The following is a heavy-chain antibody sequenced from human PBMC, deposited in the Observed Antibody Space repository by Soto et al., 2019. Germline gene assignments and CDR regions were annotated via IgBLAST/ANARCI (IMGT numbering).Heavy chain of an antibody. V-gene: IGHV1-69*12. D-gene: IGHD3-3*01. J-gene: IGHJ5*02. CDR3: VASYDFWSGYPRGIWFDP. CDR2: IIPIFGTA. Sequence: QVQLVQSGAEVKKPGSSVKVSCKASGGTFSSYAISWVRQAPGQGLEWMGGIIPIFGTANYAQKFQGRVTITADEXTXTXXMELSSLRSEDTAVYYCVASYDFWSGYPRGIWFDPWGQGTLVTVSS. CDR1: GGTFSSYA.